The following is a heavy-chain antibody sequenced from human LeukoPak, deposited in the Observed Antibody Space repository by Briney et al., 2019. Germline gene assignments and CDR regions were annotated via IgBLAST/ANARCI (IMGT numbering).Heavy chain of an antibody. J-gene: IGHJ4*02. Sequence: GGSLRLSCAASGFTFSSYSMNWVRQAPGKGLEWVSSISSSSSYIYYADSVKGRFTISRDNAKNSLYLQMNSLRAEDTAVYYCAREPWFGEPHFDYWGQGTLVTVSS. CDR3: AREPWFGEPHFDY. CDR1: GFTFSSYS. D-gene: IGHD3-10*01. CDR2: ISSSSSYI. V-gene: IGHV3-21*01.